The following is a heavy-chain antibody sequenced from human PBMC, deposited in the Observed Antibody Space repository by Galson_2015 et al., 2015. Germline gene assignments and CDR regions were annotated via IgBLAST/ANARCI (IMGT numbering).Heavy chain of an antibody. D-gene: IGHD3-22*01. CDR3: ARSLQDYYDSRAFYY. Sequence: SLRLSCAASGFTLSSYYMHWVRQAPGKGLEWVAVISHDGSYKYYADSVKGRFTISRDNSKNTLYLQMNSLRAEGTAVYYCARSLQDYYDSRAFYYWGQGTLVTVSS. J-gene: IGHJ4*02. CDR2: ISHDGSYK. CDR1: GFTLSSYY. V-gene: IGHV3-30*03.